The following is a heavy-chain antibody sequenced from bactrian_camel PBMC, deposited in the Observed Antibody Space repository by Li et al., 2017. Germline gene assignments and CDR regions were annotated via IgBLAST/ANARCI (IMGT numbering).Heavy chain of an antibody. CDR3: TKGVGGTPYN. CDR1: GFTFSNYG. CDR2: INSGGGRT. V-gene: IGHV3S1*01. J-gene: IGHJ4*01. Sequence: HVQLVESGGGLVQPGGSLRLSCAASGFTFSNYGMSWVRQAPGKGLEWVSNINSGGGRTYYADSVKGRFTISRDNAKNTLYLQLNSLKTEDTAMYYCTKGVGGTPYNWGQGTQVTVS. D-gene: IGHD6*01.